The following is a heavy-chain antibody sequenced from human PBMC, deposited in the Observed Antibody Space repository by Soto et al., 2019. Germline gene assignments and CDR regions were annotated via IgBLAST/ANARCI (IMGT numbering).Heavy chain of an antibody. Sequence: GGSLRLSCAASGFTFSTYAMAWVRQAPGKGLEWVSGVSASGLNTDYADPVKGRFYISRDNSKNTLYLQMNSLRAEDTAVYYCAKDRGAAAGPFDYWGQGTLVTVSS. CDR3: AKDRGAAAGPFDY. CDR1: GFTFSTYA. J-gene: IGHJ4*02. CDR2: VSASGLNT. D-gene: IGHD6-13*01. V-gene: IGHV3-23*01.